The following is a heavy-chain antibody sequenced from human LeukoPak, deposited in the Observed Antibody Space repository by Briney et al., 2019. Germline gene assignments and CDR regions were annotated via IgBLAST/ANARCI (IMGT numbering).Heavy chain of an antibody. J-gene: IGHJ4*02. CDR2: INHSGST. D-gene: IGHD5-24*01. V-gene: IGHV4-34*01. CDR1: GGSFSGYY. Sequence: SETLSLTCAVYGGSFSGYYWSWIRQPPGKGLEWIGEINHSGSTNYNPSLKGRVTISVDTSKNQFSLKLSSVTAADTAVYYCASAMVATNYWSQGTLVTVSS. CDR3: ASAMVATNY.